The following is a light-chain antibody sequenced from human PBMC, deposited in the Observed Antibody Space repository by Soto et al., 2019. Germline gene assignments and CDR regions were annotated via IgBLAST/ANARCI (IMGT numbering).Light chain of an antibody. Sequence: DIQMTQSPSSLSASVGDRVTITCRASQSISSYLNWYQQRPGEAPKLLIYAASSLQGGVPSRFSGSGSGTEFTLTISSLQPDDFATYHCQQYNNYTWTFGQGTKVDIK. J-gene: IGKJ1*01. CDR3: QQYNNYTWT. V-gene: IGKV1-39*01. CDR2: AAS. CDR1: QSISSY.